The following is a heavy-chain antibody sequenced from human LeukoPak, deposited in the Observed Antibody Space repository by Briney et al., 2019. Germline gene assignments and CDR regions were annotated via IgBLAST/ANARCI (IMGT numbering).Heavy chain of an antibody. CDR2: ISSSSSYI. D-gene: IGHD4-23*01. CDR1: GFTFSSYS. CDR3: ARDSHHLPTVDFDY. J-gene: IGHJ4*02. V-gene: IGHV3-21*01. Sequence: GGSLRLSCAASGFTFSSYSMNWVRQAPGKGLEWVSSISSSSSYIYYADSVKGRFTISRDNAKNSLYLQMNSLRAEGTAVYYCARDSHHLPTVDFDYWGQGTLVTVSS.